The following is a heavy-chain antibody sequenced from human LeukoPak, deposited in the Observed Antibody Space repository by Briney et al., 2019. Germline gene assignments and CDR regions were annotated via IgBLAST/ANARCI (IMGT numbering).Heavy chain of an antibody. V-gene: IGHV1-2*02. CDR2: INPNSGGT. CDR1: GYTFTSYG. CDR3: ARDAAYDSSGYYLFH. J-gene: IGHJ4*02. Sequence: GASVKVSCKASGYTFTSYGISWVRQAPGQGLEWMGWINPNSGGTNYAQKFQGRVTMTRDTSISTAYMELSRLRSDDTAVYYCARDAAYDSSGYYLFHWGQGTLVTVSS. D-gene: IGHD3-22*01.